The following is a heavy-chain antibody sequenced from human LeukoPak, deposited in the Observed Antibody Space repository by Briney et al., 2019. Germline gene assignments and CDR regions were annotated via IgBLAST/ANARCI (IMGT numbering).Heavy chain of an antibody. D-gene: IGHD4-11*01. Sequence: LSQTLSLTCALSGDSVSSNSAAWNWIRQSPSRGLEWLGRTYYRSKWLSDYAVSVKSRITIDADTSKNQFSLQLNSVTPEDTAVYYCARKGTVTTPFDYWGQGILVTVSS. CDR1: GDSVSSNSAA. CDR3: ARKGTVTTPFDY. CDR2: TYYRSKWLS. V-gene: IGHV6-1*01. J-gene: IGHJ4*02.